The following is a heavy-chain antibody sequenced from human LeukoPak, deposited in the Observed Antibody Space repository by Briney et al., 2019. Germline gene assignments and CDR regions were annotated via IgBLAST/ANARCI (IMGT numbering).Heavy chain of an antibody. V-gene: IGHV3-21*04. D-gene: IGHD5-18*01. CDR1: GFTFSSYN. J-gene: IGHJ4*02. Sequence: PGGSLRLSCAASGFTFSSYNLNWVRQAPGKGLEWVSSISSSSNYISYADSVKGRFTISRDNSKNTLYLQMNSLRAEDTAVYYCAKVSGYSYGPFDYWGQGTLVTVSS. CDR3: AKVSGYSYGPFDY. CDR2: ISSSSNYI.